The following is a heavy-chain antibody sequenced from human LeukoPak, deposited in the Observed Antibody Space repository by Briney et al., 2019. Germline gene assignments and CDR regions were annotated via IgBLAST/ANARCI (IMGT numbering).Heavy chain of an antibody. Sequence: PGRSLRLSCTTSGFTFGDYAMSWVRQARGKGLEWVAFVRNKANGGTTDYAASVKGRFTISRDDSKSIAYLQMNSLKTEDTAMYYCARGTFYDIFTGYTFDYWGQGTLVTVSS. D-gene: IGHD3-9*01. J-gene: IGHJ4*02. V-gene: IGHV3-49*04. CDR2: VRNKANGGTT. CDR1: GFTFGDYA. CDR3: ARGTFYDIFTGYTFDY.